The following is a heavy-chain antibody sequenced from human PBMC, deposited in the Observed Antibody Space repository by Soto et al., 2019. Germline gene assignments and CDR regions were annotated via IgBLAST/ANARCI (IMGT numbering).Heavy chain of an antibody. CDR1: GGTFSSYT. CDR2: IIPILGIA. D-gene: IGHD3-10*01. Sequence: QVQLVQSGAEVKKPGSSVKVSCKASGGTFSSYTISWVRQAPGQGLEWMGRIIPILGIANYAQKFQGRVTITAXXSXSXAYMELSSLRSEDTAVYYCARALGDYYGSGSPESDYWGQGTLVTVSS. J-gene: IGHJ4*02. V-gene: IGHV1-69*02. CDR3: ARALGDYYGSGSPESDY.